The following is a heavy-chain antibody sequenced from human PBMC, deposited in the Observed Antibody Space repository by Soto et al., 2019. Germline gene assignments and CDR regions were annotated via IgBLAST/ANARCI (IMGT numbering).Heavy chain of an antibody. J-gene: IGHJ4*02. V-gene: IGHV4-4*02. CDR3: ARRPYDFGSCYVDW. Sequence: QVQLQESGPGLVKPSGTLSLTCAVSSGSISSSNWWSWVRQPPGKGLEWIGEVYHSGSTNYNPSLKSRVTISVDKSKNQFALKRSSVTAADTAVYYCARRPYDFGSCYVDWWGQPTMVTVSS. CDR2: VYHSGST. CDR1: SGSISSSNW. D-gene: IGHD3-3*01.